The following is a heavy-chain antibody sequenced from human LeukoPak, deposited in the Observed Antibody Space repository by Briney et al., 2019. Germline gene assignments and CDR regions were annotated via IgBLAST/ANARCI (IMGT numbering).Heavy chain of an antibody. CDR2: TYFRSKLYS. Sequence: SQTLSLTCAISGDSFSSKSTAWTWIMQSPSRGLEWLGRTYFRSKLYSDYAVSVKGRIPISPETSKNQFSLQPNSVTPEDTGAYYCARSGLYSSGWDYFDFWGQGTLVTVSS. V-gene: IGHV6-1*01. J-gene: IGHJ4*02. CDR3: ARSGLYSSGWDYFDF. D-gene: IGHD6-25*01. CDR1: GDSFSSKSTA.